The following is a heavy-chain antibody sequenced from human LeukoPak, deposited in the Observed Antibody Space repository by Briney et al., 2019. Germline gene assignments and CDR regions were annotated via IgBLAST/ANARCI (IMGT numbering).Heavy chain of an antibody. V-gene: IGHV1-46*01. CDR2: INPSGGST. J-gene: IGHJ5*02. CDR3: ARDRKDSSSWNGWFDP. CDR1: GYTFTSYY. Sequence: ASVKVSCKASGYTFTSYYMHWVRQAPGQGLEWMGTINPSGGSTSYAQKFQGRVTMTRDTSTSTVYMELSSLRSEDTAVYYCARDRKDSSSWNGWFDPWGQGTLVTVSS. D-gene: IGHD6-13*01.